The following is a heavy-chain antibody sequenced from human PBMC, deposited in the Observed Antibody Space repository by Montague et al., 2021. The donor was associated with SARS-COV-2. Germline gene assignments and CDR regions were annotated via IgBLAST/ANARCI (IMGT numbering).Heavy chain of an antibody. CDR1: DESFSDYS. J-gene: IGHJ4*02. V-gene: IGHV4-34*01. Sequence: SETLSLTCAVYDESFSDYSWTWIRQPPGKGLEWIGEINHRGSTNYNPSLKSRVTIPVDTSKNQFSLKMTSVTAADTAVYYCARGRQHINMVVVVVTGGEYYFDFWGQGTLVAVSS. D-gene: IGHD3-22*01. CDR2: INHRGST. CDR3: ARGRQHINMVVVVVTGGEYYFDF.